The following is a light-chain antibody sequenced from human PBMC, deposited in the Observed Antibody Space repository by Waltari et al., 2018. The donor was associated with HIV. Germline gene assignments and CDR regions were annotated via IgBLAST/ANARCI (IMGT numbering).Light chain of an antibody. CDR3: CSFTQSITAV. CDR1: NIDVGAYHY. CDR2: NVY. J-gene: IGLJ2*01. Sequence: SAPTPPPPVSGAPAQSLPISCTVPNIDVGAYHYFVWYQQYPGKAPKLLIYNVYKRPSGGPDRFSGSKSGNTASLTISGLQAEDEADYHCCSFTQSITAVVGGGTKLTVL. V-gene: IGLV2-11*01.